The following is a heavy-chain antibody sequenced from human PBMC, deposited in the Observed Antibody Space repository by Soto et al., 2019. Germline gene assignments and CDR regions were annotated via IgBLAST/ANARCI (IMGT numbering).Heavy chain of an antibody. Sequence: QVQLVQSGAEVKKPGSSVKVSCKASGGTFSSYAISWVRQAPGQGLEWMGWINPNSGGTNYAQKFQGRVTMTRDTSISTAYMELSRLRSDDTAVYYCARGTIAAAGKLDYWGQGTLVTVSS. V-gene: IGHV1-2*02. CDR3: ARGTIAAAGKLDY. CDR2: INPNSGGT. D-gene: IGHD6-13*01. CDR1: GGTFSSYA. J-gene: IGHJ4*02.